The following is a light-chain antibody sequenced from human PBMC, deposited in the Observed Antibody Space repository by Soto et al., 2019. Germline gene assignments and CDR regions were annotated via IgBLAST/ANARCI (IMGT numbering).Light chain of an antibody. Sequence: QSALTQPPSASGSPGQSVTISCTGTSSDVGAYNYVSWYQHRPGKAPKLMIYEVTKRPSGVPDRFSGAKSGNTASLTVSGLQAEDEADYSRTSHAGTTEFPYGFGTGTK. CDR3: TSHAGTTEFPYG. CDR1: SSDVGAYNY. V-gene: IGLV2-8*01. CDR2: EVT. J-gene: IGLJ1*01.